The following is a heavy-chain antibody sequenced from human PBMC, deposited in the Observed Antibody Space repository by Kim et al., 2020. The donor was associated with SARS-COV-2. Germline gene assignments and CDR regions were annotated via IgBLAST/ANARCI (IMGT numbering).Heavy chain of an antibody. J-gene: IGHJ6*03. Sequence: KSRVTISVDTSKTQFSLKLGSVTAADTAVYYCARQEAGGTPGNYYYYMDVWGKGTTVTVSS. D-gene: IGHD1-1*01. V-gene: IGHV4-59*08. CDR3: ARQEAGGTPGNYYYYMDV.